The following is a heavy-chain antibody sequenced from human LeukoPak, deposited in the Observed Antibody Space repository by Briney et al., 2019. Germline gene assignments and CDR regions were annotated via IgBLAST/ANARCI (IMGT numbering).Heavy chain of an antibody. CDR2: MSSSGIS. V-gene: IGHV4-61*02. CDR3: AKGAGPPWFDP. J-gene: IGHJ5*02. D-gene: IGHD6-19*01. CDR1: NGSISSDTYF. Sequence: SETLSLTCTVSNGSISSDTYFWTWFRQPAGRGLEWIGRMSSSGISTYRPSLKSRVTISIDTSRNQFSMNLNSVTAADTAVYYCAKGAGPPWFDPWGQGTLVTVSS.